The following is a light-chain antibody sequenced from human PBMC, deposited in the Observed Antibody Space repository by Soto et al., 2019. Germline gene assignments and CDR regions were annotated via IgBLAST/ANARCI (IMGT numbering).Light chain of an antibody. CDR1: QGIRND. V-gene: IGKV1-6*01. J-gene: IGKJ1*01. CDR3: LQNYNFPWT. CDR2: AAS. Sequence: IQMTQSPSSLSASVGDRVTITCRASQGIRNDLGWYQQQPGKAPKILNYAASTLQSGVPSRFSGSGSGTDFTLTIHSLQPEDFATYYCLQNYNFPWTFGQGTKVEIK.